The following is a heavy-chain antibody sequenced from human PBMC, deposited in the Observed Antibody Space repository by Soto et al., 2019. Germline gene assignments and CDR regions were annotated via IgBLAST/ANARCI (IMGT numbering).Heavy chain of an antibody. J-gene: IGHJ4*02. CDR3: ATQQQLTTVEF. Sequence: QVQLVQSGAEVKTPGSSVKVSCKASGGTFNNYAISWVRQAPGQGLEWMGGIVPIFNTSHFAEKFQGRLTLTANKSTSTAFMELIGLSSVDTAVYFCATQQQLTTVEFWGQGTLVSVSS. D-gene: IGHD6-13*01. CDR1: GGTFNNYA. V-gene: IGHV1-69*06. CDR2: IVPIFNTS.